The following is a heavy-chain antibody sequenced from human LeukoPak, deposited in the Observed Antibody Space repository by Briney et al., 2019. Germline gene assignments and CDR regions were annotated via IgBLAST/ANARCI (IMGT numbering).Heavy chain of an antibody. D-gene: IGHD3-22*01. Sequence: GASVKVSCKASVYTFTGYYMHWVRQAPGQGLEWMGWINPNSGGTNYAQKFQGRVTMTRDTPISTAYMELSRLRSDDTAVYYCARAPLSIGYYYYMDVWGKGTTVTVSS. CDR2: INPNSGGT. CDR3: ARAPLSIGYYYYMDV. V-gene: IGHV1-2*02. J-gene: IGHJ6*03. CDR1: VYTFTGYY.